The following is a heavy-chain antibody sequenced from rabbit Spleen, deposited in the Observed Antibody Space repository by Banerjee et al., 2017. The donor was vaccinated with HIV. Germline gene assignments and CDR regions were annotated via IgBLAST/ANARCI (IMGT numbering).Heavy chain of an antibody. J-gene: IGHJ4*01. V-gene: IGHV1S45*01. D-gene: IGHD3-3*01. CDR1: GFTLSSYYM. Sequence: QEQLEESAGGLVQPGGSLKLSCKASGFTLSSYYMNWVRQAPGKGLEWIACINTVTGKGVYASWAKGRVIMSRTSSTKVTLQMSSLTAADTATYFCASDLVVAIGWVDYFYLWDPGTLVTVS. CDR3: ASDLVVAIGWVDYFYL. CDR2: INTVTGKG.